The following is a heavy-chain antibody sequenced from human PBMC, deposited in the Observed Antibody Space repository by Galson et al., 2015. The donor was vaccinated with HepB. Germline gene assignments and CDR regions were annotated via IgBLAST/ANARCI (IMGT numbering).Heavy chain of an antibody. Sequence: SLRLSCAASGFTFSGSAMHWVRQASGKGLEWVGRIRSKANSYATAYAASVKGRFTISRDDSKNTAYLQMNSLKTEDTAVYYCTRLGGSYYGQVDYWGQGTLVTVSS. V-gene: IGHV3-73*01. CDR2: IRSKANSYAT. D-gene: IGHD1-26*01. J-gene: IGHJ4*02. CDR3: TRLGGSYYGQVDY. CDR1: GFTFSGSA.